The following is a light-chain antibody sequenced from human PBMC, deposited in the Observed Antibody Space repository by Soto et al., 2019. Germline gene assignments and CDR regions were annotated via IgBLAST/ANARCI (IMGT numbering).Light chain of an antibody. CDR1: QTVPSNS. V-gene: IGKV3-20*01. Sequence: EMVLTQSPGTLSLSPGERATLSCRASQTVPSNSLAWYQHKPGQAPRLLIYGASTRAAGVPARFSGSGSGTDFTLTISRMEPEDFAVYYCQQFSSTPSWTFGQGTKVDIK. CDR3: QQFSSTPSWT. CDR2: GAS. J-gene: IGKJ1*01.